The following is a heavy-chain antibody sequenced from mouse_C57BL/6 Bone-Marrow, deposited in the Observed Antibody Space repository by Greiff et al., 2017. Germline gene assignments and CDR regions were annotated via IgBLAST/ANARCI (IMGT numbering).Heavy chain of an antibody. V-gene: IGHV1-87*01. CDR3: SEDTAVYYCARGGNCWCFDV. CDR2: VQGMEWIG. Sequence: QVQLQQPGPELARPWASVKISCQAFYTFFSRVHFAIRDPTYWMRWVIHRPVQGMEWIGAFYPGIGDTSYNQKFKGKATLTADKSSSTAYMQLSSLTSEDTAVYYCARGGNCWCFDVWGTGTTVTVSS. D-gene: IGHD2-1*01. J-gene: IGHJ1*03. CDR1: YTFFSRVH.